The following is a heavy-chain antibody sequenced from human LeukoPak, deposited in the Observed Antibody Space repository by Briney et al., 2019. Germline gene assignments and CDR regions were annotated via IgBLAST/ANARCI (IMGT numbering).Heavy chain of an antibody. J-gene: IGHJ4*02. Sequence: GESLKISCKSSGYDFAGYWIGWVRQMPGKGLEWMGIIYPGHSNTRYSPSFQGQVTISADKSISTTYLQWGSLRASDTAMYYCARQAGATQITYFDYWGQGTLVTVSS. CDR2: IYPGHSNT. D-gene: IGHD1-26*01. V-gene: IGHV5-51*01. CDR1: GYDFAGYW. CDR3: ARQAGATQITYFDY.